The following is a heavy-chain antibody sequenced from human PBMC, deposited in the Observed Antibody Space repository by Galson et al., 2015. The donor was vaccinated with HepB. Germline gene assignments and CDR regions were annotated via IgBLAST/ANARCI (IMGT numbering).Heavy chain of an antibody. CDR3: ARPMTSVTPEDY. Sequence: QSGAEVKKPGESLRISCKTSGYSFTTYWIGWVRQMPGKGLEWMGIIYPGDSDTRYSPSFQGQVTISADKSITTAYLQWSSLKASDTAMYYCARPMTSVTPEDYWGQGTLVTVSS. V-gene: IGHV5-51*01. J-gene: IGHJ4*02. D-gene: IGHD4-17*01. CDR1: GYSFTTYW. CDR2: IYPGDSDT.